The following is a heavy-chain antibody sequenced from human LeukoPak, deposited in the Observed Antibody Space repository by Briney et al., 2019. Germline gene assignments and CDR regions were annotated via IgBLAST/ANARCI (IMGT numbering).Heavy chain of an antibody. CDR3: ANQYQLLSGGWFDP. Sequence: SETLSLTCAVYGGSFRGYYWSWIRQPPGKGLEWIGEINHSGRTNYNPSLKSGVTISVDTSKNQFSLQLSSVTAADTAVYYCANQYQLLSGGWFDPWGQGTLVTVSS. CDR2: INHSGRT. CDR1: GGSFRGYY. J-gene: IGHJ5*02. V-gene: IGHV4-34*01. D-gene: IGHD2-2*01.